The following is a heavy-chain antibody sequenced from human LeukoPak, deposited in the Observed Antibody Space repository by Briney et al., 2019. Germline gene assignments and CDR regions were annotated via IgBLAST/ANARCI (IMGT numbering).Heavy chain of an antibody. CDR1: GFTFSTYW. V-gene: IGHV3-74*01. D-gene: IGHD3-22*01. CDR3: ARAPSEIGGYSPAYFRH. CDR2: IKSDEST. J-gene: IGHJ1*01. Sequence: LSGGSLRLSCAASGFTFSTYWMHWVRQAPGKGLVWVSRIKSDESTNYADSVKGRFTISRDNAKNTVSLQMNSLRPEDTGVYYCARAPSEIGGYSPAYFRHWGQGTLVTASS.